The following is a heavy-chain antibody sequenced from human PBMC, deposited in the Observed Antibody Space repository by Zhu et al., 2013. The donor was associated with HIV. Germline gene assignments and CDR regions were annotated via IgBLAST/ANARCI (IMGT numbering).Heavy chain of an antibody. D-gene: IGHD2-21*02. J-gene: IGHJ1*01. CDR1: GGTFSSYA. Sequence: QVQLVQSGAEVKKPGSSVKVSCKASGGTFSSYAISWVRQAPGQGLEWMGGIIPIFGTANYAQKFQGRVTITADKSTSTAYMELSSLRSEDTAVYYCAREYCGGDCYSDRTQYFQHWGQGTLVTVSS. V-gene: IGHV1-69*06. CDR2: IIPIFGTA. CDR3: AREYCGGDCYSDRTQYFQH.